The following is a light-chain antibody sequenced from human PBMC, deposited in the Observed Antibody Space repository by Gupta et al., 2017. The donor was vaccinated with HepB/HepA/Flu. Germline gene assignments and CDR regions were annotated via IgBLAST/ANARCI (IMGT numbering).Light chain of an antibody. CDR1: QSVGSNY. Sequence: GTLSLSPGERATLSCRASQSVGSNYFAWYQQKPGQTPRLLIYGASTRATGVPDRFSGSGSGTDFTLTISRLEPEDFAVYYCQQYTTSPRTFGQGTKVEIK. CDR3: QQYTTSPRT. J-gene: IGKJ1*01. V-gene: IGKV3-20*01. CDR2: GAS.